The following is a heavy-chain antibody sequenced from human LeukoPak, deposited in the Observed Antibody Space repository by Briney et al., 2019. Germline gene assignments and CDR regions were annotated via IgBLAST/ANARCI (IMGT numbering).Heavy chain of an antibody. CDR3: ARAPKGIAAAGTRGGNNWFDP. J-gene: IGHJ5*02. V-gene: IGHV1-8*03. CDR2: MNPNSGNT. CDR1: GYTFTSYD. D-gene: IGHD6-13*01. Sequence: GASVKVSCKASGYTFTSYDINWVRQATGQGLEWRGWMNPNSGNTGYAQKFQGRVTITRNTSISTAYMELSSLRSEDTAVYYCARAPKGIAAAGTRGGNNWFDPWGQGTLVTVSS.